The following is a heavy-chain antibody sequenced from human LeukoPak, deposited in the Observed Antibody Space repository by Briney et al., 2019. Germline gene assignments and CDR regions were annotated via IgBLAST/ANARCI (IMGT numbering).Heavy chain of an antibody. J-gene: IGHJ6*03. V-gene: IGHV1-69*05. D-gene: IGHD3-10*01. CDR3: ARVLGITMVRGASYYMDV. CDR1: GGTFSSYA. Sequence: SVKVSCKASGGTFSSYAISWVRQAPGQGLEWMGGIIPIFGTANYAQKFQGRVTITTGESTSTAYMELSSLRSEDTAVYYCARVLGITMVRGASYYMDVWGTGTTVTVSS. CDR2: IIPIFGTA.